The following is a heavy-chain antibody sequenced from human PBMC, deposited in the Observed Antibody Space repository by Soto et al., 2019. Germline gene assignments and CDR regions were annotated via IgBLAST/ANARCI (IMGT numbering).Heavy chain of an antibody. J-gene: IGHJ3*01. CDR1: GYTFTGYY. V-gene: IGHV1-2*02. D-gene: IGHD3-22*01. CDR2: INPNSGDT. Sequence: ASVKVSCKASGYTFTGYYVHWVRQAPGQGLEWMGWINPNSGDTYLAQRFQGRVTMNRDTSIGTAYMELRGLTSDDTAVYYCARAFFYQGSDSRGYSFDAFDFWGPGTLVTVSS. CDR3: ARAFFYQGSDSRGYSFDAFDF.